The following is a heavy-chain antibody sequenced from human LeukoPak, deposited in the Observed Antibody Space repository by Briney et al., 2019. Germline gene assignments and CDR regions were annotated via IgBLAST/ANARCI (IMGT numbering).Heavy chain of an antibody. Sequence: GESLKISCKASGYSFTSYWIGWVRQLPRKGLEWMGIIYPGDSDTRYSPSFQSHVTTSANKSISTAYLQWSSLKASDTAMYYCARPHYYDSSGSTYYFDYWGQGTLVTVSS. D-gene: IGHD3-22*01. CDR2: IYPGDSDT. CDR3: ARPHYYDSSGSTYYFDY. CDR1: GYSFTSYW. V-gene: IGHV5-51*01. J-gene: IGHJ4*02.